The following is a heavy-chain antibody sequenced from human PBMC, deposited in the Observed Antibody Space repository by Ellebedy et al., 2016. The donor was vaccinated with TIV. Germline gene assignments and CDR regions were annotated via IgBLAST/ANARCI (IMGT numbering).Heavy chain of an antibody. J-gene: IGHJ6*02. CDR2: ISLDGSSK. Sequence: GESLKISCAASGFTFSSYGMHSVRQAPGKGLEWVALISLDGSSKYYAESLKGRFTISRDNSKNRLYLQMNSLGVEDTAVYYCVRENRQGDDWSSYSFYGLDVWGQGTTVTVSS. CDR1: GFTFSSYG. CDR3: VRENRQGDDWSSYSFYGLDV. D-gene: IGHD3-9*01. V-gene: IGHV3-30*13.